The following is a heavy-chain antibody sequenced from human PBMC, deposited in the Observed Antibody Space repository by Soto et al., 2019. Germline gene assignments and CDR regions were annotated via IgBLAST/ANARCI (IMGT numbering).Heavy chain of an antibody. CDR2: MNPNSGNT. D-gene: IGHD1-26*01. V-gene: IGHV1-8*01. CDR3: AREISGSYRFDY. J-gene: IGHJ4*02. Sequence: QVQLVQSGAEVKKPGASVKVSCKASGYTFTSYDINWVRQATGQGLEGMGWMNPNSGNTGYAQKFQGRVTMTRNTSISTAYMELSRLRSEDTAEYYCAREISGSYRFDYWGQGTLVTVSS. CDR1: GYTFTSYD.